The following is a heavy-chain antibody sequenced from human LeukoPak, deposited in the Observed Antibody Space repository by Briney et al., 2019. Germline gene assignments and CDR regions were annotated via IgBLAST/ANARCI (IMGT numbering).Heavy chain of an antibody. Sequence: PGGSPRLSCAASGFTFSSYSMNWVRQAPGKGLEWVSYISSSSSTIYYADSVKGRFTISRDNAKNSLYLQMNSLRAEDTAVYYCARGIRAGIYYFDYWGQGTLVTVSS. V-gene: IGHV3-48*04. CDR2: ISSSSSTI. CDR3: ARGIRAGIYYFDY. J-gene: IGHJ4*02. D-gene: IGHD6-19*01. CDR1: GFTFSSYS.